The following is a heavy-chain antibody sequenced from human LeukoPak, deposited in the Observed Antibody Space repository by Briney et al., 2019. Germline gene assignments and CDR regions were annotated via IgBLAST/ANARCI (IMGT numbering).Heavy chain of an antibody. D-gene: IGHD3-16*01. CDR2: IFPGDSTA. V-gene: IGHV5-51*01. J-gene: IGHJ4*01. Sequence: GESLKISCEVSGYNIINYWIGWVRQMPGKGLEWMAIIFPGDSTATYNPSFQGQVSLSVDKSVSAAYLQWSSLQASDTAIYDCARLGKGLLRYSFDYWGHGTLVTVAS. CDR3: ARLGKGLLRYSFDY. CDR1: GYNIINYW.